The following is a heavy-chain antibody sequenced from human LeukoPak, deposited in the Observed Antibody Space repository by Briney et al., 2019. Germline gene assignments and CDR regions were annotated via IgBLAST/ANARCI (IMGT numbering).Heavy chain of an antibody. V-gene: IGHV3-30*02. CDR3: AKSRGQFCTTTSCLVMDV. D-gene: IGHD2/OR15-2a*01. J-gene: IGHJ6*03. Sequence: GSLSLACAASGFTFSTFDMHWVRQAPGKGLEWVAFIVYDGSNTYYADSVKGRFTISRDNSKDTLYLQMNGLRAEDTAVYYCAKSRGQFCTTTSCLVMDVWGKGTTVTVSS. CDR2: IVYDGSNT. CDR1: GFTFSTFD.